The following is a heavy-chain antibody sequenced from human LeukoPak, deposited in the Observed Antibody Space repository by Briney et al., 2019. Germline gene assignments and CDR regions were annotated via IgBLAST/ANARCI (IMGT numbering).Heavy chain of an antibody. CDR2: ISAYNGNT. J-gene: IGHJ4*02. V-gene: IGHV1-18*01. Sequence: ASVKVSCKASGYTFTSYGISWVRQAPGQGLEWMGWISAYNGNTNYAQKLQGRVTMTTDTSTSTAYMELRGLRSDDTAVYYCAREGTLLRFLEWYPIDYWGQGTLVTVSS. D-gene: IGHD3-3*01. CDR1: GYTFTSYG. CDR3: AREGTLLRFLEWYPIDY.